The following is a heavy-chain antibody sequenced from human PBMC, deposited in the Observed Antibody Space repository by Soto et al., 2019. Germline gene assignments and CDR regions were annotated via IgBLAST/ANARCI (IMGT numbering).Heavy chain of an antibody. CDR2: IDNAGTDS. CDR1: GFTLSGRS. D-gene: IGHD3-10*01. Sequence: VQLVESGGGLVQPGGSPRLSCAASGFTLSGRSMQWVRQAPGKGLVWVSGIDNAGTDSTYADSVKGRFTSSRDNAKNKLYLQMNRLRVEDTAVYYWARGWFGPDVWGKGTTVTVYS. CDR3: ARGWFGPDV. J-gene: IGHJ6*04. V-gene: IGHV3-74*01.